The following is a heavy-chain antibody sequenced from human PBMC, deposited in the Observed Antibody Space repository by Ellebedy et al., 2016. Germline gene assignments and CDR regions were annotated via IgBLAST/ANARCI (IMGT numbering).Heavy chain of an antibody. V-gene: IGHV2-5*02. D-gene: IGHD7-27*01. CDR2: IYWDDHK. Sequence: SGPTLVKPTQTLTLTCTFSGFTLSTSGVSVAWIRQPPGKALEWLAFIYWDDHKLFSPALKSRLTLTKDSSKNQVVLTLTSMEAVDTATYYCAHSRLGSDWFSPWGQGSLVTVSS. J-gene: IGHJ5*02. CDR3: AHSRLGSDWFSP. CDR1: GFTLSTSGVS.